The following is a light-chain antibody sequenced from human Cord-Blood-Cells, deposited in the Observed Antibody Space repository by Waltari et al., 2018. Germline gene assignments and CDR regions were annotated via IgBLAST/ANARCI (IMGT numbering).Light chain of an antibody. CDR3: QQKT. CDR2: DAS. J-gene: IGKJ1*01. V-gene: IGKV3-11*01. CDR1: QSVSSY. Sequence: EIVSTQSPATLSLSPGERATLSCRASQSVSSYLAWYQQKPGQAPRLLIYDASNRATGIPARFSGSGSGTDFTLTISSLEPEDFAVYYCQQKTFGQGTKVEIK.